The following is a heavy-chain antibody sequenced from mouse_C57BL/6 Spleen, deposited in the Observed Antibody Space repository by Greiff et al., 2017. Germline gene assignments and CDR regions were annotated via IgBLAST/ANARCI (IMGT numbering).Heavy chain of an antibody. CDR2: ISSGSSTI. V-gene: IGHV5-17*01. CDR1: GFTFSDYG. D-gene: IGHD2-4*01. J-gene: IGHJ3*01. CDR3: AREDYDYEAWFAY. Sequence: EVKLMESGGGLVKPGGSLKLSCAASGFTFSDYGMHWVRQAPEKGLEWVAYISSGSSTIYYADTVKGRFTISRDNAKNTLFLQMTSLRSEDTAMYYCAREDYDYEAWFAYWGQGTLVTVAA.